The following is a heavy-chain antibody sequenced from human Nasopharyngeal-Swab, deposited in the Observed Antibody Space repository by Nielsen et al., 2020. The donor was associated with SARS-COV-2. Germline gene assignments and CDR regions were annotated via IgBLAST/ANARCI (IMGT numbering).Heavy chain of an antibody. V-gene: IGHV3-23*01. CDR3: AKGIAARRSWYFDL. D-gene: IGHD6-6*01. Sequence: GGSLRLSCAASGFTFSSYWMHWVRQAPGKGLEWVSAISGSGGSTYYADSVKGRFTISRDNSKNTLYLQMNSLRAEDTAVYYCAKGIAARRSWYFDLWGRGTLVTVSS. CDR1: GFTFSSYW. J-gene: IGHJ2*01. CDR2: ISGSGGST.